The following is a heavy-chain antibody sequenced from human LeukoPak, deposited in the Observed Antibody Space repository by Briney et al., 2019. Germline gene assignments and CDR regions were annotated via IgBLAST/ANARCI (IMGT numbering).Heavy chain of an antibody. CDR2: IYYIGST. J-gene: IGHJ6*04. CDR3: ARDRGETYCSGGSCYRLGYGMDV. CDR1: GGSISSYY. D-gene: IGHD2-15*01. V-gene: IGHV4-59*01. Sequence: SETLSLTCTVSGGSISSYYWSWVRQPPGKGLECSGYIYYIGSTNQHPPLKSRVTISVDTSKIKFPLKLSSVTAADTVVYYCARDRGETYCSGGSCYRLGYGMDVWGKGTTVTVSS.